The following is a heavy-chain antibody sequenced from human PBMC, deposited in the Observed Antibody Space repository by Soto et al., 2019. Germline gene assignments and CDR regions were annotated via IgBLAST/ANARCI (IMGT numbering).Heavy chain of an antibody. V-gene: IGHV1-69*13. Sequence: SVKVSCKASGGTFSSYAISWVRQAPGQGLEWMGGIIPIFGTANYAQKFQGRVTITADESTSTAYMELSSLRSEDTAVYYCARDHTDYYGMDVWGQGTTVTVSS. J-gene: IGHJ6*02. CDR1: GGTFSSYA. CDR3: ARDHTDYYGMDV. CDR2: IIPIFGTA.